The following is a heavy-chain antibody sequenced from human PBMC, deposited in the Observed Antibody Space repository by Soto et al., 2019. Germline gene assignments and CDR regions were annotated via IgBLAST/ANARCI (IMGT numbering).Heavy chain of an antibody. CDR3: ARSALVLVYYYYGLDV. Sequence: GGSLRLSCAASESTFSSYGIHWVRQAPGKGLEWVAVISYDGSEKYYADSVKGRFSISRDNSKNTVDLQMNSLRPEDTAVYYCARSALVLVYYYYGLDVWGQGTAVTVSS. J-gene: IGHJ6*02. CDR1: ESTFSSYG. V-gene: IGHV3-30*03. CDR2: ISYDGSEK. D-gene: IGHD5-18*01.